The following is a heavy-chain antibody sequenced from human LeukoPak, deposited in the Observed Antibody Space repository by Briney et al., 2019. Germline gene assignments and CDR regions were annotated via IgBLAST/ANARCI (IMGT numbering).Heavy chain of an antibody. J-gene: IGHJ4*02. V-gene: IGHV3-30*18. CDR1: GFTFRTYG. CDR3: AKDYGPEYASGSSYFDS. CDR2: LVHDGRNK. Sequence: GRSLRLSCAACGFTFRTYGMHWMRQAPGKGLEWVAVLVHDGRNKYYGDSVKGRFTISTDNSKNMVYLQMNSLKAEDTARYYCAKDYGPEYASGSSYFDSWGQGTPVTVSS. D-gene: IGHD3-10*01.